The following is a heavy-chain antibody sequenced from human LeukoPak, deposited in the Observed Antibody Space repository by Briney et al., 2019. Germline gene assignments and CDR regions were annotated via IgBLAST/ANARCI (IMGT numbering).Heavy chain of an antibody. CDR2: IYYSGST. CDR3: ARRDTYGSGSYYIGGYYMDV. V-gene: IGHV4-59*12. CDR1: GGSISSYY. Sequence: SETLSLTCTVSGGSISSYYWSWIRQPPGKGLEWIGYIYYSGSTNYNPSLKSRVTISVETSKNEFSLKLSSVTAADTAVYYCARRDTYGSGSYYIGGYYMDVWGKGTTVTISS. J-gene: IGHJ6*03. D-gene: IGHD3-10*01.